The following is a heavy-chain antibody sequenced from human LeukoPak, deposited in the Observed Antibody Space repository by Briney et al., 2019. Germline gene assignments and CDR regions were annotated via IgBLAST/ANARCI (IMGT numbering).Heavy chain of an antibody. D-gene: IGHD1-26*01. CDR2: INRDGRST. J-gene: IGHJ4*02. V-gene: IGHV3-74*01. Sequence: GGSLRLSCAASGVTFSSDCMHWVRQAPGEGLVWVSCINRDGRSTTYADSVRGRFTISRDNAKNTLYLQMNSLRAEDTAVYYCARVGGSYLAIDYWGQGTLVAVSS. CDR3: ARVGGSYLAIDY. CDR1: GVTFSSDC.